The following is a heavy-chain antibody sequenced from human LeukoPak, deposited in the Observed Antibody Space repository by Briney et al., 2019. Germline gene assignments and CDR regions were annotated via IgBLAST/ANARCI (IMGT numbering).Heavy chain of an antibody. Sequence: ASVKVACKASGGTFSSYAISWVRQAPGQGLEWMGGIIPIFGTANYAQKFQGRVTITADKSTSTAYMELSSLRSEDTAVYYCGRGYCSGGSCYSFGMDVWGKGTTVTVSS. D-gene: IGHD2-15*01. CDR2: IIPIFGTA. CDR1: GGTFSSYA. CDR3: GRGYCSGGSCYSFGMDV. J-gene: IGHJ6*04. V-gene: IGHV1-69*06.